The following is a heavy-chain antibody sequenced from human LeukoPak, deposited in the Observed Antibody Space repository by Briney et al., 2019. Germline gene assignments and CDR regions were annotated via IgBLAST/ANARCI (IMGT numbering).Heavy chain of an antibody. Sequence: GGSLRLSCAASGFTFSSNYMSWVRQAPGKGLEWVSVIYSGGSTYYADSVKGRFTTSRDNSKNTLYLQMNSLRAEDTAVYYCARTTADYSDYFFLDYWGQGTLVTVSS. D-gene: IGHD4-11*01. CDR3: ARTTADYSDYFFLDY. V-gene: IGHV3-53*01. J-gene: IGHJ4*02. CDR2: IYSGGST. CDR1: GFTFSSNY.